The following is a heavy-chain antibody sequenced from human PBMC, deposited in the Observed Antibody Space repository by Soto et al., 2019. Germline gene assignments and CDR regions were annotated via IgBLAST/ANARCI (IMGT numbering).Heavy chain of an antibody. V-gene: IGHV3-13*01. CDR1: GFTFSSYD. J-gene: IGHJ2*01. Sequence: GGSLRLSCAASGFTFSSYDMHWVRQATGKGLEWVSAIGTAGDTYYPGSVKGRFTISRENAKNSLYLQMNSLRAGDTAVYYCARVGGRYWYFDLWGRGTLVTVSS. CDR2: IGTAGDT. CDR3: ARVGGRYWYFDL.